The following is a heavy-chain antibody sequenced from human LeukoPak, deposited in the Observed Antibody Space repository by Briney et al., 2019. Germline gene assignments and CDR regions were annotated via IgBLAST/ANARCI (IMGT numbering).Heavy chain of an antibody. CDR1: GYTFTGYY. D-gene: IGHD6-13*01. Sequence: ASVKVSCKASGYTFTGYYMHWVRQAPGQGLEGMGRIDPNSGGTNYAQKFQGRGTMTRDTSISTAYMELSRLRSDDTAMYYCARVGSSSWYSFDYWGQGNLVTVSS. J-gene: IGHJ4*02. CDR3: ARVGSSSWYSFDY. V-gene: IGHV1-2*06. CDR2: IDPNSGGT.